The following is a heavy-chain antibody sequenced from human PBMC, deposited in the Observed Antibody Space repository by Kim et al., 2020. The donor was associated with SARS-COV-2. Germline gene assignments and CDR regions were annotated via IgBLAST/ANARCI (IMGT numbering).Heavy chain of an antibody. CDR3: ARQYSSGWYD. CDR2: SDT. D-gene: IGHD6-19*01. J-gene: IGHJ4*02. V-gene: IGHV5-51*01. Sequence: SDTRYSPSFQGQVTISADKSISTAYLQWSSLKASDTAMYYCARQYSSGWYDWGQGTLVTVSS.